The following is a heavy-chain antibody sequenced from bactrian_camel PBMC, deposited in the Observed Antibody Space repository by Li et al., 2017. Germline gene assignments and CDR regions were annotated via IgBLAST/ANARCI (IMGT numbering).Heavy chain of an antibody. CDR2: IGTDGRT. CDR3: AAGPGAACLSR. V-gene: IGHV3S55*01. J-gene: IGHJ2*01. Sequence: HVQLVESGGGSVQAGGSLRLSCAVSGVLYNWYCMGWFRQAPGKEREGVASIGTDGRTNYADSMRGRFTVSKDNAKNTLYLQMNSLNPEDTAMYYCAAGPGAACLSR. CDR1: GVLYNWYC. D-gene: IGHD1*01.